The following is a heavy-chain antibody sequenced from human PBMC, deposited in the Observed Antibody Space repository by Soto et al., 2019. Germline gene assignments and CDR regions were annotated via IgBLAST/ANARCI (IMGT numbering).Heavy chain of an antibody. CDR2: INAGNGNT. V-gene: IGHV1-3*01. CDR3: ARDFFYFTFGGVIVPINFDY. D-gene: IGHD3-16*02. J-gene: IGHJ4*02. Sequence: GASVKVSCKASGYTFTSYAMHWVRQAPGQRLEWMGWINAGNGNTKYSQKFQGRVTITRDTSASTAYMELSSLRSEDTAVYYCARDFFYFTFGGVIVPINFDYWAQGTLVPVSS. CDR1: GYTFTSYA.